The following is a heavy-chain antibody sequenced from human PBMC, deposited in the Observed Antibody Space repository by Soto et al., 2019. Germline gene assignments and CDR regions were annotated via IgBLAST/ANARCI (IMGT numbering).Heavy chain of an antibody. CDR2: ISYDGSNK. D-gene: IGHD3-9*01. J-gene: IGHJ4*02. V-gene: IGHV3-30-3*01. CDR3: ARDGPYYDILTGPLTPYDY. CDR1: GFTFSSYA. Sequence: PGGSLRLSCAASGFTFSSYAMHWVRQAPGKGLKRVAVISYDGSNKYYADSVKGRFTISRDNSKNTLYLQMNSLRDEDTAVYFCARDGPYYDILTGPLTPYDYWGQGTLVTVSS.